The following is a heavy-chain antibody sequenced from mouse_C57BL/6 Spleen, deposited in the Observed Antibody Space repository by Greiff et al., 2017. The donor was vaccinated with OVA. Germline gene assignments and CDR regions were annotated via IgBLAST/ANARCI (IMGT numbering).Heavy chain of an antibody. V-gene: IGHV1-50*01. CDR2: IDPSDSYT. CDR3: ARGGTGYAMDY. CDR1: GYTFTSYW. Sequence: VQLQQPGAELVKPGASVKLSCKASGYTFTSYWMQWVKQRPGQGLEWIGEIDPSDSYTNYNQKFKGNATLTVDTSSSTAYMQLSSLTSEDSAVYYCARGGTGYAMDYWGQGTSVTVSS. J-gene: IGHJ4*01. D-gene: IGHD3-3*01.